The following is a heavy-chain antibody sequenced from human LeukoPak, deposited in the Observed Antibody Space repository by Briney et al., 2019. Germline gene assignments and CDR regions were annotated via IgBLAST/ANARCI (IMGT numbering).Heavy chain of an antibody. J-gene: IGHJ4*02. V-gene: IGHV1-2*02. Sequence: ASVKVSCKASGYNLTVFYMFWVRQAPGQGLEWMGWINPNSGDTKYAQKFQGRVTMTRDTSISTAYMELSRLRSDDTAVYYCATQRGSYLWGTDFDYWGQGTLVTVSS. CDR3: ATQRGSYLWGTDFDY. CDR1: GYNLTVFY. D-gene: IGHD3-16*01. CDR2: INPNSGDT.